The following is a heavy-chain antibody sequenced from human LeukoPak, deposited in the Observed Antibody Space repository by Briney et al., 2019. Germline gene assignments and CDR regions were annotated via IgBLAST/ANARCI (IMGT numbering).Heavy chain of an antibody. CDR1: GFTFNRYG. Sequence: LPGGSLRLSCAASGFTFNRYGMHWVRQAPGKGLEWVAVISFDGKVSYYADSVRGRFTISRDNSKNTLDLQMNSLRPEDTAVYYCARGSSSNSWYFDYWGQGTLVTVSS. CDR2: ISFDGKVS. CDR3: ARGSSSNSWYFDY. D-gene: IGHD6-13*01. V-gene: IGHV3-30*03. J-gene: IGHJ4*02.